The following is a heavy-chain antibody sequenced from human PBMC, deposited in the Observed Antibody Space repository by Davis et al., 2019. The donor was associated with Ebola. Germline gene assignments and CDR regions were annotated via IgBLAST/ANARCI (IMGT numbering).Heavy chain of an antibody. Sequence: MPSETLSLTCAVYGGAFSGHYWSWIRQRPGKVLEWIGEINHSGSTNYNPSLKSLVTISVDPYKNQFSLKLSSVTAADTAVYYCARGRYCSSTSCYLWFDPWGQGTLVTVSS. J-gene: IGHJ5*02. D-gene: IGHD2-2*01. V-gene: IGHV4-34*01. CDR2: INHSGST. CDR3: ARGRYCSSTSCYLWFDP. CDR1: GGAFSGHY.